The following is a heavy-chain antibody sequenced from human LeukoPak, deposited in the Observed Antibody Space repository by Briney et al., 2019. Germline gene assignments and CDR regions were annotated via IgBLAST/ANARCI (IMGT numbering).Heavy chain of an antibody. CDR2: ISVYNGDT. D-gene: IGHD3-16*01. J-gene: IGHJ3*02. CDR1: GYMFTNYG. Sequence: ASVKVSCKASGYMFTNYGISWVRQAPGQGLEWLGWISVYNGDTNYAQKFQDRVTMTTDTSTTTADLELRNLRSGDTAIYYCATDKLGVGAFDIWGQGTKVTVSS. CDR3: ATDKLGVGAFDI. V-gene: IGHV1-18*01.